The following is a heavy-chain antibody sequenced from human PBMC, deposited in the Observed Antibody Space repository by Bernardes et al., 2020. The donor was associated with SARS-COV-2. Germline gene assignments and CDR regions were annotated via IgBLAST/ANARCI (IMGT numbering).Heavy chain of an antibody. D-gene: IGHD3-22*01. CDR2: INPSGGST. CDR1: GYTFTSYY. J-gene: IGHJ6*02. Sequence: ASMKVSCKASGYTFTSYYMHWVRQAPGQGLEWMGIINPSGGSTSYAQKFQGRVTMTRDTSTSTVYMELSSLRSEDTAVYYCAREDYYDSSGYYYYYGMDVWGQGTTVTVSS. CDR3: AREDYYDSSGYYYYYGMDV. V-gene: IGHV1-46*01.